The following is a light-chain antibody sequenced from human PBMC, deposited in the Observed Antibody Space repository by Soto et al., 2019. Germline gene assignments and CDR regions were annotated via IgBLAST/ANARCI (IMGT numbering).Light chain of an antibody. J-gene: IGKJ2*01. CDR3: QLYNTYS. Sequence: DIQMTQSPSTLSASVGDRVSITCRASQSLNSWLAWYQQKPGKAPKLLIYKTSTLESGVPSRFSGSGSGTEFTLTISTLHPDDFATYYCQLYNTYSFGQGTKLEIK. V-gene: IGKV1-5*03. CDR2: KTS. CDR1: QSLNSW.